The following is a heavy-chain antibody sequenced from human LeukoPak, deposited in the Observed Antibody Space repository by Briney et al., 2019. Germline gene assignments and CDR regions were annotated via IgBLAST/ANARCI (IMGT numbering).Heavy chain of an antibody. Sequence: ASVKVSCKASGYTFTSYGISWVRQAPGQGLEWMGWISAYNGNTNYAQKLQGRVTMTTDTSTSTAYMELRSLRSDDTAVYYCARVPPDQIAAAGNNWFDPWGQGTLVTVSS. J-gene: IGHJ5*02. V-gene: IGHV1-18*01. CDR2: ISAYNGNT. D-gene: IGHD6-13*01. CDR1: GYTFTSYG. CDR3: ARVPPDQIAAAGNNWFDP.